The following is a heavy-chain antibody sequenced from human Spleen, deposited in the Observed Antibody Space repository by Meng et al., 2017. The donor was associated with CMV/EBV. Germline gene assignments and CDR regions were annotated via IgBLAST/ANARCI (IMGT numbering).Heavy chain of an antibody. D-gene: IGHD2-15*01. CDR2: ISAYNGNT. CDR3: ARDEAEYCSGVYCHDDRNDY. Sequence: ASVKVSCKASGGTFSSYAISWVRQAPGQGLEWMGWISAYNGNTNYAQKLQDRVTMTTDTSTSTAYMELRSLRSDDTAVYYCARDEAEYCSGVYCHDDRNDYWGQGTLVTVSS. CDR1: GGTFSSYA. V-gene: IGHV1-18*01. J-gene: IGHJ4*02.